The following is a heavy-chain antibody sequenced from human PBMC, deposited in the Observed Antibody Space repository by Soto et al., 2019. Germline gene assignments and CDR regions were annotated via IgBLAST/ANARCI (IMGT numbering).Heavy chain of an antibody. V-gene: IGHV1-46*01. Sequence: ASVKVSCKGAGYTFSNYYMHWVRQAPGQGLEWMGIINPSGDSTSYAQEFQGRVTMTRETSTSTLYMELSSLRSEDTAVYYCTTDPYGSGTHPRSFDYWGQGTLVTVSS. D-gene: IGHD3-10*01. CDR3: TTDPYGSGTHPRSFDY. CDR1: GYTFSNYY. J-gene: IGHJ4*02. CDR2: INPSGDST.